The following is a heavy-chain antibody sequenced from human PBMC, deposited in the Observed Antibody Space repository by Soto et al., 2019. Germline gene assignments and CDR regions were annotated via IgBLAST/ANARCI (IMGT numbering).Heavy chain of an antibody. CDR1: GGSISSYY. J-gene: IGHJ5*02. CDR2: IYYSGST. D-gene: IGHD6-13*01. CDR3: ARGNRAAAGLTWFDP. V-gene: IGHV4-59*01. Sequence: PSETLSLTCTVSGGSISSYYWSWIRQPPGKGLEWIGYIYYSGSTNYNPSLKSRVTISVDTSKNQFSLKLSSVTAADTAVYYCARGNRAAAGLTWFDPWGQGTLVTVSS.